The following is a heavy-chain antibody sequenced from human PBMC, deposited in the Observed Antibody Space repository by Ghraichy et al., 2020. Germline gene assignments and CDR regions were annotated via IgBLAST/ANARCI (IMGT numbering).Heavy chain of an antibody. J-gene: IGHJ4*02. CDR3: AKDQSYYDFWRGYPIDY. CDR2: ISYDGSNK. D-gene: IGHD3-3*01. CDR1: GFTFSSYG. Sequence: GGSLRLSCVASGFTFSSYGMHWVRQAPGKGLEWVAVISYDGSNKYYADSVKGRFTISRDNSKNTLYLQMNSLRAEDTAVYYCAKDQSYYDFWRGYPIDYWGQGTLVTVSS. V-gene: IGHV3-30*18.